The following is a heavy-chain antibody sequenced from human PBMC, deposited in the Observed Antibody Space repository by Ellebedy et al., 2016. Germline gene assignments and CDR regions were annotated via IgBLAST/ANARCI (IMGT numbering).Heavy chain of an antibody. D-gene: IGHD2-2*01. V-gene: IGHV2-5*02. Sequence: SGPTLVKPTQTLTLTCTFSGFSLSTSGVGVGWIRQPPGKALEWLALIYWDDDKRYSPSLKSRLTITKDTSKNQVVLTMTNMDPVDTATYYCARSGLGYCSSTSCEYFQHWGQGTLVTVSS. CDR3: ARSGLGYCSSTSCEYFQH. CDR2: IYWDDDK. J-gene: IGHJ1*01. CDR1: GFSLSTSGVG.